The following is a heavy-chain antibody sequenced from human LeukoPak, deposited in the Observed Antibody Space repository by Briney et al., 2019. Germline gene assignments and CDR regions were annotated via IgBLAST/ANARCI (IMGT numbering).Heavy chain of an antibody. CDR2: ISRSGGST. J-gene: IGHJ4*02. V-gene: IGHV3-23*01. D-gene: IGHD2-2*01. Sequence: AGGSLRLSCAASGFTFSNYAMSWVRQAPGKGLEWVSAISRSGGSTYYADPVKGRFTISRDNSKNTLYLQMNRLRDEDTALYYCAKDWGYCSSTRCSSYFDYWGQGTLVIVSP. CDR3: AKDWGYCSSTRCSSYFDY. CDR1: GFTFSNYA.